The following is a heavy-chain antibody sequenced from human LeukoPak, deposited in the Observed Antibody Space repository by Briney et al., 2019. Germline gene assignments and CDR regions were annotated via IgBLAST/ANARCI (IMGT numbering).Heavy chain of an antibody. CDR3: AELGITMIGGV. Sequence: GGSLRLSCVASGFTFSSNGMHGVRQAPGKGLEWVAFIRNDGSNKYYVDSVKGRFTIYRDNSKNTLYLQMNSLRAEDTAVYYCAELGITMIGGVWGKGTTVTISS. V-gene: IGHV3-30*02. CDR1: GFTFSSNG. CDR2: IRNDGSNK. J-gene: IGHJ6*04. D-gene: IGHD3-10*02.